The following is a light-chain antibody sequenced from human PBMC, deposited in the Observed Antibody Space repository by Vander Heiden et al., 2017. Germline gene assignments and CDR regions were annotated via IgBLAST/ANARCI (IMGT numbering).Light chain of an antibody. J-gene: IGKJ2*01. V-gene: IGKV3-20*01. CDR1: QSVSSSY. Sequence: DIVLTQSPGTLSLSPGERASQSVSSSYLAWYQQKPGQAPRLLIYGASSRATGIPDRFSGSGSGTDFTLTISRLEPEDFAVYYCQQYGSSPYTFGQGTKLEIK. CDR3: QQYGSSPYT. CDR2: GAS.